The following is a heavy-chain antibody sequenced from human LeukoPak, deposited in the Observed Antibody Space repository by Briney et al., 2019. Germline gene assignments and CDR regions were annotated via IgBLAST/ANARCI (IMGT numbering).Heavy chain of an antibody. Sequence: PSETLSLTCSVSGGLITDYYWSWIRQPPGKGLEWIGYISYTGSTTYNPSLQRRVTISKDTSTNEFSLKLSAVTAADTAVYYCARQAWGRGLGYYRWLDPWGLGTLVTVSS. J-gene: IGHJ5*02. V-gene: IGHV4-59*08. CDR3: ARQAWGRGLGYYRWLDP. CDR1: GGLITDYY. CDR2: ISYTGST. D-gene: IGHD3-16*01.